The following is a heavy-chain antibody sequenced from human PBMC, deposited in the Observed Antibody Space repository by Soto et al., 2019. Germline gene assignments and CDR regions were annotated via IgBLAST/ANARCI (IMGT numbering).Heavy chain of an antibody. V-gene: IGHV4-34*01. D-gene: IGHD6-13*01. Sequence: PSETLSLTCAVYGGSFSGYYWSWIRQPPGKGLEWIGEINHSGSTDYNPSLKSRVTISVDTSKNQFSLKLSSVTAADTAVYYCARGLKVFVAAAGIALNPWGQGTLVTVSS. CDR1: GGSFSGYY. J-gene: IGHJ5*02. CDR3: ARGLKVFVAAAGIALNP. CDR2: INHSGST.